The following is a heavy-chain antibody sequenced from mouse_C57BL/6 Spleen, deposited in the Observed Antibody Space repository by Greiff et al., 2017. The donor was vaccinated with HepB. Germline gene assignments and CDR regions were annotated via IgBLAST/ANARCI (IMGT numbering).Heavy chain of an antibody. D-gene: IGHD2-12*01. CDR3: TRGDSYSPWYFDV. V-gene: IGHV1-5*01. Sequence: VQLQQSGTVLARPGASVKMSCKTSGYTFTSYWMHWVKQRPGQGLEWIGAIYPGNSDTSYNQKFKGKAKLTAVTSASTAYMELSSLTNEDSAVYYCTRGDSYSPWYFDVWGTGTTVTVSS. J-gene: IGHJ1*03. CDR2: IYPGNSDT. CDR1: GYTFTSYW.